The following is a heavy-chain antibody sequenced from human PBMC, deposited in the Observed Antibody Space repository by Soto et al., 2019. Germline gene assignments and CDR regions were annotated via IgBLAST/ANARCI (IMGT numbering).Heavy chain of an antibody. CDR2: IANDGRNK. CDR1: GFTFSSYG. J-gene: IGHJ4*01. D-gene: IGHD3-3*01. Sequence: QVQLVESGGGVVQPGRSLRLSCAASGFTFSSYGMHWVRPGPGKGLEWVAVIANDGRNKYYADSMKGRFTISRDNSNNTGYLHMNGLRSEDAAEYHCAKEERQRIFGVVILDYWGQGILVTVAS. CDR3: AKEERQRIFGVVILDY. V-gene: IGHV3-30*18.